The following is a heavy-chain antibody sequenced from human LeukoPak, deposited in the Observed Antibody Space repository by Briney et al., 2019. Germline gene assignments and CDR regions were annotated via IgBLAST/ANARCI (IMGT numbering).Heavy chain of an antibody. CDR1: GFTFSSYG. V-gene: IGHV3-33*06. CDR3: AKGVVGATTRFDY. CDR2: IWYDGSNK. J-gene: IGHJ4*02. Sequence: RSGGSLRLSCAASGFTFSSYGMHWVRQAPGKGLEWVAVIWYDGSNKYYADSVKGRFTISRDNSKNTLYLQMNSLRAEDTAVYYCAKGVVGATTRFDYWGQGTLVTVSS. D-gene: IGHD1-26*01.